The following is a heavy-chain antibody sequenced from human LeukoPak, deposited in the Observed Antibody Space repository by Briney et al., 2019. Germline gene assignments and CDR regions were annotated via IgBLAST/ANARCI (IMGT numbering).Heavy chain of an antibody. CDR1: GYTFTSYG. CDR2: INAYNGNT. Sequence: GASVKVSCKASGYTFTSYGISWVRPAPGQGLEWMGWINAYNGNTNYAQKLQGRVTMTTDTSTSTAYMELRSLRSDDTAVYYCARDLELWNRGTFDYWGQGTLVTVSS. V-gene: IGHV1-18*01. D-gene: IGHD5-18*01. CDR3: ARDLELWNRGTFDY. J-gene: IGHJ4*02.